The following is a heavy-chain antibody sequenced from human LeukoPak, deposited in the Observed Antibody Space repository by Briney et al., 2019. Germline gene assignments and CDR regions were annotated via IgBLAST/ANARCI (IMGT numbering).Heavy chain of an antibody. D-gene: IGHD4-17*01. CDR3: ARDRDGDYDY. V-gene: IGHV3-48*03. CDR2: ISKSGGPI. Sequence: PGGSLRLSCTASGFTFSSYEMNWVRQAPGKGLEWISYISKSGGPIYYADSVQGRFTISRENAKNSLYLQMNSLRAEDTAIYYCARDRDGDYDYWGQGTLVTVSS. CDR1: GFTFSSYE. J-gene: IGHJ4*02.